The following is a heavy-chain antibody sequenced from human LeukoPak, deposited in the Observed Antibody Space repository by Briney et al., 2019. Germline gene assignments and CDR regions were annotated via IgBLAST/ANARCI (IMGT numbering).Heavy chain of an antibody. D-gene: IGHD3-3*01. J-gene: IGHJ2*01. V-gene: IGHV4-59*01. CDR1: GGSISSYY. CDR2: IYYSGST. CDR3: ARVLRFLEWSPHEASNWYFVL. Sequence: SETLSLTCTVSGGSISSYYWSWIRQPPGKGLEWIGYIYYSGSTNYNPSLKSRVTISVDTSKNQFSLKLSSVTAADTAVYYCARVLRFLEWSPHEASNWYFVLWGRGTLVTVSS.